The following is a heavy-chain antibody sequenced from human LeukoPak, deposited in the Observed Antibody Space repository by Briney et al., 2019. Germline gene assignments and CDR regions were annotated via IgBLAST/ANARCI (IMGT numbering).Heavy chain of an antibody. CDR1: GFTLSRYI. D-gene: IGHD2-8*02. CDR2: ISNDSRYI. CDR3: ASLSGVWNTGDKKWFDP. V-gene: IGHV3-21*01. J-gene: IGHJ5*02. Sequence: GGSLRLSCIASGFTLSRYIMNWVRQAPGKGLEWVASISNDSRYIYYSDSVKGRFTISRDNAENTVYLQTNSLRVEDTAMYYCASLSGVWNTGDKKWFDPWGQGTLVTVSS.